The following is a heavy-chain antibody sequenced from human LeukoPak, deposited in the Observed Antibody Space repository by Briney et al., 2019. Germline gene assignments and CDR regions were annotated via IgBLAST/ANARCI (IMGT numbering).Heavy chain of an antibody. V-gene: IGHV3-74*01. CDR3: ARDLSYYDSSGAFDY. D-gene: IGHD3-22*01. CDR1: GFTFSSYW. Sequence: PGGALRLSCAAYGFTFSSYWMHWVRQARGKVLVWDSRINSDGKSRTDADSVKGRFTISRDNAKNTVDLQINSRRDEDMSVYDCARDLSYYDSSGAFDYWGQGTLVTVSS. J-gene: IGHJ4*02. CDR2: INSDGKSR.